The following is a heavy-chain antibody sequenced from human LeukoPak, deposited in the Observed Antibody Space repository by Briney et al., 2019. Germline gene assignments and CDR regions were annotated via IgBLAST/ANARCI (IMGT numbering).Heavy chain of an antibody. CDR1: GYTFTNYA. D-gene: IGHD2-2*01. CDR3: ARDLARDGEYQLLLRGAFDY. CDR2: INAGNDNT. J-gene: IGHJ4*02. V-gene: IGHV1-3*01. Sequence: GASVKVSCKASGYTFTNYAMHWVRQAPGQRLEWMGWINAGNDNTKYSQKFQGRVTITRDTSASTAYMELSSLRSEDTAVYYCARDLARDGEYQLLLRGAFDYWGQGTLVTVSS.